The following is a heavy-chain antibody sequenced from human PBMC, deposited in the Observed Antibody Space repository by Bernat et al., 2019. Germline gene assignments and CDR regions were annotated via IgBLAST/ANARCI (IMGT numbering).Heavy chain of an antibody. J-gene: IGHJ4*02. V-gene: IGHV3-30-3*01. CDR2: ISYDGSNK. D-gene: IGHD3-3*01. CDR3: ARDPYDFWSGYYLPRYFDY. Sequence: QVQLVESGGGVVQPGRSLRLSCAASGFTFSSYAMHWVRQAPGKGLEWVAVISYDGSNKYYADSVKGRFTISRDNSKNTLYLQMNSLRAEDTAVYYCARDPYDFWSGYYLPRYFDYWGQGTLVTVSS. CDR1: GFTFSSYA.